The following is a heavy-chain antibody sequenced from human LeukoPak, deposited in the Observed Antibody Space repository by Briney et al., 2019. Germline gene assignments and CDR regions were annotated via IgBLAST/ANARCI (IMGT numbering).Heavy chain of an antibody. Sequence: SETLSLTYTVSGGSISSYYWSWIRQPPGKGLEWIGYISYSGSTNSNPSLKSRVTISVDTSKNQFSLKLSSVTAADTAVYYCAREGTAGTNLNWFDPWGQGTLVTVSS. V-gene: IGHV4-59*01. CDR3: AREGTAGTNLNWFDP. D-gene: IGHD1-1*01. CDR1: GGSISSYY. J-gene: IGHJ5*02. CDR2: ISYSGST.